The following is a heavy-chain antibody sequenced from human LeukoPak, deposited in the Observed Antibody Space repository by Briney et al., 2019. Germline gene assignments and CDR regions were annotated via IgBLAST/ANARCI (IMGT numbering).Heavy chain of an antibody. V-gene: IGHV4-59*12. Sequence: SETLSLTCTVSGGSISSYYWSWIRQPPGKGLEWIGYIYYSGSTNYNPSLKSRVTISVDRSKNQFSLKLSSVTAADTAVYYCASAGTTSAFDIWGQGTMVTVSS. CDR1: GGSISSYY. CDR3: ASAGTTSAFDI. J-gene: IGHJ3*02. CDR2: IYYSGST. D-gene: IGHD1-7*01.